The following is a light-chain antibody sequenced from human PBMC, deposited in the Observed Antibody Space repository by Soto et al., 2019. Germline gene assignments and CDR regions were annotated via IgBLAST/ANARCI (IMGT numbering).Light chain of an antibody. Sequence: EIVMTQSPATLSVSPGERATLSCRASQSVSSNLAWYQQKPGQAPRLLIYGASTRATGIPARFSGSRSGTEFTLTISSLQSEDFAVYYCQQYGSSPPLTFGGGTKVEIK. CDR3: QQYGSSPPLT. CDR2: GAS. CDR1: QSVSSN. V-gene: IGKV3-15*01. J-gene: IGKJ4*01.